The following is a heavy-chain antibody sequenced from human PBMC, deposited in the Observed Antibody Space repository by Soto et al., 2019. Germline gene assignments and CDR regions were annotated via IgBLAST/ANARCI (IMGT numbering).Heavy chain of an antibody. D-gene: IGHD4-17*01. V-gene: IGHV3-33*01. J-gene: IGHJ4*02. CDR1: GFTFSSYG. CDR2: IWYDGSNK. Sequence: GGSLRLSCAASGFTFSSYGMHWVRQAPGKGLEWVAVIWYDGSNKYYADSVKGRFTISRDNSKNTLYLQMNSLRAEDTAVYYCARGPAQGGDYVGDYWGQGTLVTVSS. CDR3: ARGPAQGGDYVGDY.